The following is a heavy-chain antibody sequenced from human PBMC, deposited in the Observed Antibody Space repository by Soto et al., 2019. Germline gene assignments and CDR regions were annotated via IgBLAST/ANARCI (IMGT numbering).Heavy chain of an antibody. CDR2: ISLHSGAT. CDR3: ERSGGCWSGNGWSRGYYYGLDI. CDR1: GYTFSGYY. J-gene: IGHJ6*02. D-gene: IGHD3-16*01. Sequence: QVQLVQSGAEVKKPGASVKVSCKASGYTFSGYYIHWLRQAPRQGLEWMGRISLHSGATHHAQRFQACVPMTSDTSIVTAYMDLNRLTSADPAVYSCERSGGCWSGNGWSRGYYYGLDIWG. V-gene: IGHV1-2*04.